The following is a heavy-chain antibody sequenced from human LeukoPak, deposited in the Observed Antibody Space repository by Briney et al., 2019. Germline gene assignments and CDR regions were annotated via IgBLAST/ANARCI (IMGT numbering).Heavy chain of an antibody. D-gene: IGHD3-22*01. CDR2: ISGSGGST. J-gene: IGHJ4*02. V-gene: IGHV3-23*01. Sequence: GGSLRLSCAASGFTFSSYAMRWVRQAPGKGLEWVSAISGSGGSTYYADSVKGRFTISRDNSKNTLYLQMNSLRAEDTAVYYCAKVVYYDSSGKYFDYWGQGTLVTVSS. CDR1: GFTFSSYA. CDR3: AKVVYYDSSGKYFDY.